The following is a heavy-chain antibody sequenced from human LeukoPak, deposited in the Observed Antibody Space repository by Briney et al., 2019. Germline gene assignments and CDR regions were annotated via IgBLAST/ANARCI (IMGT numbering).Heavy chain of an antibody. D-gene: IGHD1-26*01. CDR3: ARVLREQDFDY. V-gene: IGHV1-18*01. J-gene: IGHJ4*02. CDR1: GYTFTSYD. CDR2: ISAYNGNT. Sequence: GASVKVSCKASGYTFTSYDISWVRQAPGQGPEWMGWISAYNGNTNYAQKLQGRVTMTTNTSTSTAYMELRSLRSDDTAVYYCARVLREQDFDYWGQGTLVTVSS.